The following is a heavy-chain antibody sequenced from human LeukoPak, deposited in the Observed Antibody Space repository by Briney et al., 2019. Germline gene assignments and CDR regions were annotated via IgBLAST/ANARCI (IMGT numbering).Heavy chain of an antibody. CDR1: GGSISSGRYY. Sequence: SETLSLSCTVSGGSISSGRYYWNWIRQHPGKGLEWIGIIYYSGSTNYNPSLKSRVIISLDTSKNQFSLKLSSVTAADTAVYYCARADYDILTGYYLDYWGQGTLVTVSS. CDR2: IYYSGST. CDR3: ARADYDILTGYYLDY. D-gene: IGHD3-9*01. J-gene: IGHJ4*02. V-gene: IGHV4-31*03.